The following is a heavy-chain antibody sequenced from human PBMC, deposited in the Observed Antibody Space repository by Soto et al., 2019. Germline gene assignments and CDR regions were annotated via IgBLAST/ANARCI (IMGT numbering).Heavy chain of an antibody. V-gene: IGHV3-23*01. CDR1: GFPFGENA. D-gene: IGHD6-19*01. J-gene: IGHJ4*02. CDR3: AKEDTSSGSLDY. Sequence: GSLRLSCAASGFPFGENAMSWVRQAPGKGLEWVSGISDSGATTYYADSVRGRFTISRDNSKNTLYLQMKSLRAEDSASYYCAKEDTSSGSLDYWGQGALVTVSS. CDR2: ISDSGATT.